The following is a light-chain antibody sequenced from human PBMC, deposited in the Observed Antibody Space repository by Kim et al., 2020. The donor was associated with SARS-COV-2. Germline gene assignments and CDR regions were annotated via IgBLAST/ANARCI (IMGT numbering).Light chain of an antibody. J-gene: IGKJ2*01. CDR3: QQYGSSPYT. V-gene: IGKV3-20*01. Sequence: LSPGERATLSCRASQSVSSSYLGWYQQKPGQAPRLLIYGASSRATGIPDRFSGSGSGTDFTLIISRLEPEDFAVYYCQQYGSSPYTFGQGTKLEI. CDR2: GAS. CDR1: QSVSSSY.